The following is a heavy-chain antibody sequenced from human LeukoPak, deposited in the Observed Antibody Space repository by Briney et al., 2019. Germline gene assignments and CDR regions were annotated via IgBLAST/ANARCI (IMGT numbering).Heavy chain of an antibody. V-gene: IGHV3-23*01. D-gene: IGHD2-15*01. CDR3: ARALRYCSGGSCYFVY. CDR2: ISGSGGST. Sequence: GGSLRLSCAASGFTFSSYAMSWVRQAPGKGLEWVSAISGSGGSTYYADSVKGRFTISRDNAKNSLYLQMNSLRAEDTAVYYCARALRYCSGGSCYFVYWGQGTLVTVSS. CDR1: GFTFSSYA. J-gene: IGHJ4*02.